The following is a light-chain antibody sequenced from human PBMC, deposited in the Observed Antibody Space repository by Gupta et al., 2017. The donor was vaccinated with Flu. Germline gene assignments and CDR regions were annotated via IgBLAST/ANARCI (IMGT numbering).Light chain of an antibody. Sequence: DIQMTQSPSSLSASVGDRVTITCRASQGINGFLAWYQQKPGKAPKLLISAASTLQSGVSSRFSGSGSETDFTLTISSLQPEDVATYYCQHEDSALLTFGRGTKVDIK. V-gene: IGKV1-27*01. CDR2: AAS. J-gene: IGKJ4*01. CDR1: QGINGF. CDR3: QHEDSALLT.